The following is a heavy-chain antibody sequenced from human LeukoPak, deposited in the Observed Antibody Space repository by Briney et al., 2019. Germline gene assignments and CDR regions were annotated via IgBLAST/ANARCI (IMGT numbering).Heavy chain of an antibody. V-gene: IGHV4-34*01. CDR1: GGSFSGYY. D-gene: IGHD3-16*02. CDR3: ASLDYVWGSYRVDY. J-gene: IGHJ4*02. Sequence: SETLSLTCAVYGGSFSGYYWSWIRQPPGKGLEWIGEISHSGSTNYNPSLKSRVTISVDTSKNQFSLKLSSVTAADTAVYYCASLDYVWGSYRVDYWGQGTLVTVSS. CDR2: ISHSGST.